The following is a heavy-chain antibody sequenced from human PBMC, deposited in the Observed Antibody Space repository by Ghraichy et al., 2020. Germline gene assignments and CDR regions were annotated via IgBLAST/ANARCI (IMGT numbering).Heavy chain of an antibody. CDR1: GDSLSSSRYD. J-gene: IGHJ4*02. V-gene: IGHV4-39*01. Sequence: SETLSLTCAVSGDSLSSSRYDWGWIRQPPGKGLEWIGTVYYSGGTYYSPSLKSRITISVDTSKSHFSLKLTSVTAADKAVYYCARQWGSGSYWGWGFGPPKSPPPYFDYWGQGILVTVSS. D-gene: IGHD3-22*01. CDR3: ARQWGSGSYWGWGFGPPKSPPPYFDY. CDR2: VYYSGGT.